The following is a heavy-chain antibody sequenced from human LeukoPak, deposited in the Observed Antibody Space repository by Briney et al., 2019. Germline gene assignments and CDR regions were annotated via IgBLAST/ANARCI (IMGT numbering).Heavy chain of an antibody. CDR1: GFTFSSYA. J-gene: IGHJ4*02. V-gene: IGHV3-23*01. D-gene: IGHD1-14*01. CDR3: ARLSHNREDFDF. CDR2: ISGSGSST. Sequence: GGSLRLSCAASGFTFSSYAMSWVRQAPGKGLEWVSTISGSGSSTYYADSVKGRFTISRDNSKNSLYLQMNSLRAEDTAVYYCARLSHNREDFDFWGQGTLVTVSS.